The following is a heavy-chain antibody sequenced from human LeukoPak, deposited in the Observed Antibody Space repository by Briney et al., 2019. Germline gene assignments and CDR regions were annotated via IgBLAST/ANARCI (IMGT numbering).Heavy chain of an antibody. V-gene: IGHV3-30*04. CDR2: ISYDGSNK. Sequence: GGYLRLSCAASGFTFSSYAMHWVRQAPGKGLEWVAVISYDGSNKYYADSVKGRFTISRDNSKNTLYLQMNSLRAEDTAVYYCARDLSSSWAGYYYYYYGMDVWGQGTTVTVSS. CDR1: GFTFSSYA. D-gene: IGHD6-13*01. J-gene: IGHJ6*02. CDR3: ARDLSSSWAGYYYYYYGMDV.